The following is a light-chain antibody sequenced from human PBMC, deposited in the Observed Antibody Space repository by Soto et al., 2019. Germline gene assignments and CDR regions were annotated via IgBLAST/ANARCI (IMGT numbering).Light chain of an antibody. J-gene: IGKJ4*01. V-gene: IGKV1-17*01. Sequence: DIQMTQSPSSLSAFVGDRVTISCRASQGIRNDLAWYQQKPGKAPKGLIYSVSTLHSGVPSRFSGSGSGTDFTLTISSLQPEDFGRYYCQQYDDLPFTFGGGTKV. CDR3: QQYDDLPFT. CDR2: SVS. CDR1: QGIRND.